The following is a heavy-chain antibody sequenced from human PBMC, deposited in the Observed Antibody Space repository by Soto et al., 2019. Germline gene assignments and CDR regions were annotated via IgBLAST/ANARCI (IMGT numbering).Heavy chain of an antibody. V-gene: IGHV3-21*01. CDR2: VTSSNSSM. D-gene: IGHD3-22*01. CDR1: GFTFNRYS. Sequence: GGSLRLSCAASGFTFNRYSMNWVRQAPGKGLEWVSSVTSSNSSMLYADSVKGRFTISRDDAKDSLFLQMNSLRADDTAVYYCAREADFASSGYVLDYWGQGTLVTVSS. CDR3: AREADFASSGYVLDY. J-gene: IGHJ4*02.